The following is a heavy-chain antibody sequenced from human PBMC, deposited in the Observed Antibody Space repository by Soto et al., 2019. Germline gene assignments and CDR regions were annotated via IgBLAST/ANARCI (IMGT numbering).Heavy chain of an antibody. V-gene: IGHV4-59*01. CDR3: ARERGYSYGSDYGMDV. CDR1: GGSISSYY. D-gene: IGHD5-18*01. CDR2: IYYSGST. J-gene: IGHJ6*02. Sequence: SETLSLTCTVSGGSISSYYWSWIRQPPGKGLEWIGYIYYSGSTNYNPSLKSRVTISVDTSKNQFSLKLSSVTAADTAVYYCARERGYSYGSDYGMDVRGQGTTVTVSS.